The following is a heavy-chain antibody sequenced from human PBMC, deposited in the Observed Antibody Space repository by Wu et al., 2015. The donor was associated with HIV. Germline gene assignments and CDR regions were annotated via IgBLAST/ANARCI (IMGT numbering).Heavy chain of an antibody. V-gene: IGHV1-18*04. CDR1: GYIFTTYY. Sequence: QVELVQSGAEVKKPGASVKVSCKASGYIFTTYYIHWVRQAPGQGLEWMGWISGYNGNTNYAQKIQDRLIMTTDTSTSTAYMELTSLRSDDTAIYYCARVGLRAARNNWFDPWGQGTLVTVSS. J-gene: IGHJ5*02. CDR3: ARVGLRAARNNWFDP. CDR2: ISGYNGNT. D-gene: IGHD6-6*01.